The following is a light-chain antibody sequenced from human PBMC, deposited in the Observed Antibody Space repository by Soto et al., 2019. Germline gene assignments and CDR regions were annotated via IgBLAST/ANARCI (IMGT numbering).Light chain of an antibody. CDR3: RSYTSRDTLV. J-gene: IGLJ3*02. CDR2: DVS. Sequence: QSALTQPASVSGSPGQSITISCTGTSSDVGGYDHVSWYQQHPGKAPKLMIYDVSNRPSGVSNRFSGSKSGNTASLAVSGLQAEDEADYYCRSYTSRDTLVFGGGTKVTVL. CDR1: SSDVGGYDH. V-gene: IGLV2-14*03.